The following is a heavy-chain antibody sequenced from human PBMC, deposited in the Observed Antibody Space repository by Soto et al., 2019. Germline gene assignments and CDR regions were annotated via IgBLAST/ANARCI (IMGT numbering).Heavy chain of an antibody. V-gene: IGHV1-69*01. J-gene: IGHJ6*02. CDR3: ARVPGSGYELPNYYYYGMDV. Sequence: QVQLVQSGAEVKKPGSSVKVSCKASGDTFSSYAISWVRQAPGQGLEWMGGIIPIFGTANYAQKFQGRVTITADESTSTAYMELSSLRSEDTAVYYCARVPGSGYELPNYYYYGMDVWGQGTTVTVSS. CDR1: GDTFSSYA. CDR2: IIPIFGTA. D-gene: IGHD5-12*01.